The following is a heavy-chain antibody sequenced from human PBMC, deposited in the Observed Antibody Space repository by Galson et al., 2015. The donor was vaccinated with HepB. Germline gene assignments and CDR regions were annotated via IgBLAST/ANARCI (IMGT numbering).Heavy chain of an antibody. V-gene: IGHV3-23*01. CDR2: ISGSGGST. Sequence: SLRLSCAASGFTFSSYAMSWVRQAPGKGLEWVSAISGSGGSTYYADSVKGRFTISRDNSKNTLYLQMNSLRAEDTAVYYCARGRSGYDVYYYYYGMDVWGQGTTVTVSS. J-gene: IGHJ6*02. CDR1: GFTFSSYA. CDR3: ARGRSGYDVYYYYYGMDV. D-gene: IGHD5-12*01.